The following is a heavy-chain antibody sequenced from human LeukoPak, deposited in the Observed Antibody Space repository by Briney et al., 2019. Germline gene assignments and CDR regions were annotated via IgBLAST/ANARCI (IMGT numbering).Heavy chain of an antibody. J-gene: IGHJ3*02. CDR3: ARGSGGLDI. V-gene: IGHV3-23*01. D-gene: IGHD2-8*02. CDR2: ISNSRGKT. CDR1: GFTFSNYA. Sequence: GGSLRLSCAASGFTFSNYAMSWVRQAPGKGLEWVSAISNSRGKTYYADSVKGRFIISRDNAKNTLYLQVNSLRAEDTAVYYCARGSGGLDIWGQGTMVTVSS.